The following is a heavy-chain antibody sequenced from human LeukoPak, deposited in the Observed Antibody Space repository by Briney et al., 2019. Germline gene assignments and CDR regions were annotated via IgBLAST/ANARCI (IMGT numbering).Heavy chain of an antibody. J-gene: IGHJ6*02. D-gene: IGHD1-1*01. CDR1: GFTSSSYS. V-gene: IGHV3-21*04. CDR3: AKVSWSPGTDV. Sequence: GGSLRLSCAASGFTSSSYSMNWVRQAPGKGLEWVSSISSSSSYIYYADSVKGRFTISRDNAKNSLYLQMNSLRAEDTAVYYCAKVSWSPGTDVWGQGTTVTVSS. CDR2: ISSSSSYI.